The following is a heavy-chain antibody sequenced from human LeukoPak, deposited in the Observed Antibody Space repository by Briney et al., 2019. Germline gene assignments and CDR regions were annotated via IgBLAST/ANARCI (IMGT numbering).Heavy chain of an antibody. CDR3: AKDQRSGEYNYGWGPFDT. D-gene: IGHD5-18*01. CDR1: GFTFSNYA. CDR2: ISSSARSA. J-gene: IGHJ3*02. Sequence: GGSLRLSCGVSGFTFSNYAMNWVRQAPGKGLEWVSSISSSARSAVYGDSVRGRFTISRVNAENTLYLQMNNLRADDSAIYYCAKDQRSGEYNYGWGPFDTWGQGTMVTVSS. V-gene: IGHV3-23*01.